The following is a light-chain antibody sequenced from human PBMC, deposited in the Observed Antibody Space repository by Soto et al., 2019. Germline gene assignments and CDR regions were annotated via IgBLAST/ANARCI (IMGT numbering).Light chain of an antibody. Sequence: EIVLTQSPGTLSLSSGERATLSCRASQSVSSNYLAWYQQKPGQAPRLLIYGASSRATGIPDRFSGSGSGRDFTLTISRLEPEDFAVYFCQQYGSSPYTFGQGTKLEIK. CDR2: GAS. CDR1: QSVSSNY. V-gene: IGKV3-20*01. CDR3: QQYGSSPYT. J-gene: IGKJ2*01.